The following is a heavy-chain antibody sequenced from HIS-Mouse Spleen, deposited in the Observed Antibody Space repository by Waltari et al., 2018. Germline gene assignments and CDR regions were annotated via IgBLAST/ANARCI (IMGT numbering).Heavy chain of an antibody. CDR2: IYYSGST. D-gene: IGHD6-13*01. CDR3: AREIPYSSSWYDWYFDL. CDR1: GGSISSSSYY. Sequence: QLQLQESGPGLVKRSETLPLPCTVSGGSISSSSYYWGWIRKPPGKGREWIGSIYYSGSTYYNPSLKSRVTISVDTSKNQFSLKLSSVTAADTAVYYCAREIPYSSSWYDWYFDLWGRGTLVTVSS. V-gene: IGHV4-39*07. J-gene: IGHJ2*01.